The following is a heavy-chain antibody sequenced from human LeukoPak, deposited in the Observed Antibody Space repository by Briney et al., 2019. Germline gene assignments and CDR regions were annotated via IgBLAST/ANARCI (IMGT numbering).Heavy chain of an antibody. CDR3: ARDTAFLMNSYGIPIFDY. CDR2: IWYDGSNK. CDR1: GFTFTSYG. J-gene: IGHJ4*02. Sequence: GGSLRLSCAASGFTFTSYGMHWVRQAPGKGLEWVAVIWYDGSNKYYADSVKGRFTISRDNSKNTMNLQMYSLRAEDTAMLYCARDTAFLMNSYGIPIFDYWGQGTLVTVSS. D-gene: IGHD5-18*01. V-gene: IGHV3-33*01.